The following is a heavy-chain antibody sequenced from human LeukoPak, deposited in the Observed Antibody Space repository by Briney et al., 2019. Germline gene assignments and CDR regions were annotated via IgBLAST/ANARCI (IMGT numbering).Heavy chain of an antibody. D-gene: IGHD5-12*01. Sequence: PGGSLRLSCAASRFTFSSYWMSWVRQAPGKGLEWVANIKQDGSEKYYVDSVKGRFTISRDNAKNSLYLQMNSLRAEGTAVYYCARIGGYFQFDYWGQGTLVTVSS. CDR2: IKQDGSEK. V-gene: IGHV3-7*01. CDR1: RFTFSSYW. CDR3: ARIGGYFQFDY. J-gene: IGHJ4*02.